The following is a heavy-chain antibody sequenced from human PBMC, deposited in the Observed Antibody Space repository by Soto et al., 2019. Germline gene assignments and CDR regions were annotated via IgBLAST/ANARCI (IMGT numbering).Heavy chain of an antibody. D-gene: IGHD3-22*01. Sequence: PGGSLRLSCAASGFAFSSYSMNWVRQAPGKGLEWVSSISGSSSYIYYADSVKGRFTISRDNAKNSLYLQMNSLRAEDTAVYYCARCSYDSSGYYLPFDYWGQGTLVTVSS. CDR1: GFAFSSYS. V-gene: IGHV3-21*01. J-gene: IGHJ4*02. CDR2: ISGSSSYI. CDR3: ARCSYDSSGYYLPFDY.